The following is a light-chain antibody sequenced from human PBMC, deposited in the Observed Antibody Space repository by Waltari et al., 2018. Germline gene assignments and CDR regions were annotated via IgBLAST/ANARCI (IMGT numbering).Light chain of an antibody. V-gene: IGLV5-45*03. Sequence: QAVLTQPSSLSASPGASSSLTCTLRSGINVGTYSIYWYHQKQGSPPQYLLRYKSDSDKQQGSGVPSRFSGSKDASANAGILLISGLQSEDEADYYCMIWHSSAWVFGGGTKLTVL. J-gene: IGLJ3*02. CDR3: MIWHSSAWV. CDR1: SGINVGTYS. CDR2: YKSDSDK.